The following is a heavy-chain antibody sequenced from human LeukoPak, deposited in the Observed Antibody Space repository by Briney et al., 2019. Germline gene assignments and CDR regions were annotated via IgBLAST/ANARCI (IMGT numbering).Heavy chain of an antibody. J-gene: IGHJ4*02. CDR3: ARGPNDILTGYYRTFFDY. CDR2: IYHSGAT. Sequence: ALQTLSLTCVVSGGSIRSGGYTWSWIRQPPGRGLEFIGYIYHSGATYYKPSLTSRVTISVDRPKDQFSLKLTSVTAADTAVYYCARGPNDILTGYYRTFFDYWGQGALVTVSS. CDR1: GGSIRSGGYT. V-gene: IGHV4-30-2*01. D-gene: IGHD3-9*01.